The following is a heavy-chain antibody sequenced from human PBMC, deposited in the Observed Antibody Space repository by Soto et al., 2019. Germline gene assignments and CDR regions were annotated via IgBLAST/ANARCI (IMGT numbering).Heavy chain of an antibody. V-gene: IGHV1-8*01. J-gene: IGHJ6*03. CDR3: ARGLVGSGYGLYYYYMDV. D-gene: IGHD3-3*01. CDR1: GYTFTSYD. CDR2: MNPNSGNT. Sequence: ASVKVSCKASGYTFTSYDINWVRQATGQGLEWMGWMNPNSGNTGYAQKFQGRVTMTRNTSISTAYMELSSLRSEDTAVYYCARGLVGSGYGLYYYYMDVWGKGTTVTVSS.